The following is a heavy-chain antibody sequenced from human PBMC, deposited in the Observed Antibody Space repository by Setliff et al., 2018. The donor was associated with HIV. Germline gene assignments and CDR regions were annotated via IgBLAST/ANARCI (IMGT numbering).Heavy chain of an antibody. D-gene: IGHD3-22*01. CDR2: VIPIFGTA. V-gene: IGHV1-69*13. CDR1: GDTFNSYA. J-gene: IGHJ6*03. CDR3: AKGGYYDSTGYYYYYFYYLDE. Sequence: SVKVSCKASGDTFNSYAISWVRQAPGQGLEWMGGVIPIFGTADYAQKFQGRVTITADESTSTAYMELSSLRSEDTAVYYCAKGGYYDSTGYYYYYFYYLDEWGKGTTGTAP.